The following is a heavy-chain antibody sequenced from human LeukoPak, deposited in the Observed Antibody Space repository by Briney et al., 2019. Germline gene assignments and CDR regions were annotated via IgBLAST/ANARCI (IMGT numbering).Heavy chain of an antibody. V-gene: IGHV3-7*01. J-gene: IGHJ3*02. CDR2: IKQDGSET. Sequence: GGSLRLSCVASGFTFRRYWMSWVRQAPGKGLEWVANIKQDGSETYYVDSVNGRFAISRDNAENSLYLQMNNLRAEDTAVYYCATYSQVVADSFSIWGQGTMVTVSS. CDR3: ATYSQVVADSFSI. CDR1: GFTFRRYW. D-gene: IGHD2-15*01.